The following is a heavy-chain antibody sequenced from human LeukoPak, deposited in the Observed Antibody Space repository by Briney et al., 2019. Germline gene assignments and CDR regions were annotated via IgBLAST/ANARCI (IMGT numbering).Heavy chain of an antibody. V-gene: IGHV3-23*01. Sequence: GGSLRLSCAASGFIFSSYAMSWVRQAPGKGLEWVSAISGSGGSTYYADSVKGRFAISRDNSRNTLFLQMTRLRAEDTAVYNCTKDRPPKASGAFDFWGQGTKVTVSS. CDR1: GFIFSSYA. CDR2: ISGSGGST. CDR3: TKDRPPKASGAFDF. J-gene: IGHJ3*01.